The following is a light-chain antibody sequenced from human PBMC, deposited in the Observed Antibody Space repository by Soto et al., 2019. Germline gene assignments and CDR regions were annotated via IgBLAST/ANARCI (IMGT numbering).Light chain of an antibody. CDR1: SSNIGSNY. CDR3: AAWDDSLSGYV. CDR2: RNN. V-gene: IGLV1-47*01. Sequence: QSVLTQPPSASGTPGQRVTISCSGSSSNIGSNYVYWYQQLPGTAPKLLIYRNNQRPSGVPDRFSGSKSGTSASLAISGLRSEDEADYYCAAWDDSLSGYVFGPGTKV. J-gene: IGLJ1*01.